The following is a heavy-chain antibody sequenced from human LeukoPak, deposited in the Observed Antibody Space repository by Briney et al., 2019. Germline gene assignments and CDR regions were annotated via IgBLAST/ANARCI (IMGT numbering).Heavy chain of an antibody. CDR2: TYYRSNWYN. J-gene: IGHJ4*02. D-gene: IGHD3-10*01. V-gene: IGHV6-1*01. CDR1: GDSVSSNSAA. Sequence: SQTLSLTCAISGDSVSSNSAAWNWIRQSAARGLEWLGRTYYRSNWYNDYAVSVKSRITINPDTSKNQFSLQLNSLTPEDTAVYYCARSGVRPFDYWGQGTLVTVSS. CDR3: ARSGVRPFDY.